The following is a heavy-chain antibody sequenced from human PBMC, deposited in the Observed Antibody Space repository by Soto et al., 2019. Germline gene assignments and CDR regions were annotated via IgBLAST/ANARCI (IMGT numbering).Heavy chain of an antibody. Sequence: SETLSVTCAVYGGSVSGYFWSWIRQPPGKGLEWIGEINHSGTTSYSPSLDSRVTTSVDTSKNQFSLRLSSVTAADTAIYYCARRYCSDSYCSYFDYWGRGTLVTVSS. CDR3: ARRYCSDSYCSYFDY. V-gene: IGHV4-34*01. J-gene: IGHJ4*02. D-gene: IGHD2-15*01. CDR1: GGSVSGYF. CDR2: INHSGTT.